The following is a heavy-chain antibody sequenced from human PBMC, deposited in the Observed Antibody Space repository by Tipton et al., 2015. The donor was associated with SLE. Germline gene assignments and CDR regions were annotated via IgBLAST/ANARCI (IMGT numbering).Heavy chain of an antibody. CDR2: IYHSGST. Sequence: LRLSCAVSGYSISSGYYWGWIRQPPGKGLEWIGSIYHSGSTYYNPSLKSRVTISVDTSKNQFSLKLSSVTAADTAVYYCARGVAGYFHYCYLDVWGKGTTVTISS. J-gene: IGHJ6*03. V-gene: IGHV4-38-2*01. CDR3: ARGVAGYFHYCYLDV. CDR1: GYSISSGYY.